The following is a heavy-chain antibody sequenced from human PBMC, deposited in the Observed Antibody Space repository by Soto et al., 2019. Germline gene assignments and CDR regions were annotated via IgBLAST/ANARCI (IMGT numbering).Heavy chain of an antibody. CDR3: AASGGDYTDFDY. D-gene: IGHD2-21*01. CDR2: TRNKINSYTT. V-gene: IGHV3-72*01. CDR1: GFSFSDHY. J-gene: IGHJ4*02. Sequence: EVQLVESGGGLVQPGGSLILSCAASGFSFSDHYMDWVRQAPGKGLEWVGRTRNKINSYTTEYAASVKGRFTISRDDSKNSLYLQVNGLKSEDTAVYYCAASGGDYTDFDYWGLGTLVTVSS.